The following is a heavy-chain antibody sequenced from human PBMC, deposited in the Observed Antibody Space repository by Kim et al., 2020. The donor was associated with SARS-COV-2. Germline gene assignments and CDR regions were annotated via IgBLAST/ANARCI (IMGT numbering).Heavy chain of an antibody. CDR2: IYYSGST. V-gene: IGHV4-39*01. Sequence: SETLSLTCTVSGGSISSSSYYWGWIRQPPGKGLEWIGSIYYSGSTYYNPSLKSRVTISVDTSKNQFSLKLSSVTAADTAVYYCASRRVTMVRGVYSRWEFDYWGQGTLVTVSS. CDR3: ASRRVTMVRGVYSRWEFDY. J-gene: IGHJ4*02. D-gene: IGHD3-10*01. CDR1: GGSISSSSYY.